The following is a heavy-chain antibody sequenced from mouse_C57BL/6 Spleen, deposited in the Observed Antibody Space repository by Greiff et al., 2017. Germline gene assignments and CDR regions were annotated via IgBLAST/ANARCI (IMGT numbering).Heavy chain of an antibody. Sequence: QVQLKQPGAELVMPGASVKLSCKASGYTFTSYWMHWVKQRPGQGLEWIGEIDPSDSYTNYNQKFKGKSTLTVDKSSSTAYMQLSSLTSEDSAVYYCASKENYDGAMDYWGQGTSVTVSS. CDR1: GYTFTSYW. V-gene: IGHV1-69*01. CDR2: IDPSDSYT. D-gene: IGHD2-4*01. J-gene: IGHJ4*01. CDR3: ASKENYDGAMDY.